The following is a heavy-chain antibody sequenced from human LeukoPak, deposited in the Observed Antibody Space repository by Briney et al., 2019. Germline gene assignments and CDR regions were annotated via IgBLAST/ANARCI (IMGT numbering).Heavy chain of an antibody. V-gene: IGHV4-34*01. Sequence: SETLSLTCAVYGDSLSVYYWSWIRQSPGKGLEWIGEIHQSGSTNYNPSLKSRIVMSVDTSKNQFSLKMRSVTAADTAVYYCARPRYCMSISCPDPQFEHWGQGTLVTVSS. CDR1: GDSLSVYY. J-gene: IGHJ4*02. CDR3: ARPRYCMSISCPDPQFEH. D-gene: IGHD2-2*01. CDR2: IHQSGST.